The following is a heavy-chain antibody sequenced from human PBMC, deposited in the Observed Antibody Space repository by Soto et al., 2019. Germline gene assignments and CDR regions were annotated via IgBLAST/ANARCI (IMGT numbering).Heavy chain of an antibody. Sequence: EVQLVESGGGLVQPGGSLRLSCVASGIPVSSNYMTWVRQAPGKGLEWVSVLHSGGDTYYANSVKGRFTISRHDSTNTVFLQMTSLTAEDTAVYYCARDGPYYYASRMDVWGQGTTVTVYS. J-gene: IGHJ6*02. D-gene: IGHD3-10*01. V-gene: IGHV3-53*04. CDR3: ARDGPYYYASRMDV. CDR2: LHSGGDT. CDR1: GIPVSSNY.